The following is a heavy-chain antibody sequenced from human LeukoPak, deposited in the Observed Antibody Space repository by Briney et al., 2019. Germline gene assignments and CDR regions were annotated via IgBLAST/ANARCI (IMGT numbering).Heavy chain of an antibody. V-gene: IGHV3-74*01. CDR1: GFTFRRHR. D-gene: IGHD5-24*01. J-gene: IGHJ4*02. CDR3: AREEEMATNTDY. CDR2: INGDGSAT. Sequence: PGGSLRLSCAASGFTFRRHRMHWVRQAPGKGLVWVSRINGDGSATYYADSVKGRFSVSRDNPKNTLYLHMHSLRADDTAVYYCAREEEMATNTDYWGQGTLVTVSS.